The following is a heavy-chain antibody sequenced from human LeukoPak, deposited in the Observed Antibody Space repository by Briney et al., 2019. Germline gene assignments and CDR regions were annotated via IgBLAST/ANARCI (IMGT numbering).Heavy chain of an antibody. Sequence: PGGSLRLSCAASGLTFSYYSMNWVRQAPGKGLEWVSSISSSSSYIYFADSVKGRFTISRDNTKNSLYLQMNSLRAEDTAVYYCARPRVKGSGSRRSFDPWGQGTLVTVSS. J-gene: IGHJ5*02. CDR1: GLTFSYYS. D-gene: IGHD3-10*01. V-gene: IGHV3-21*01. CDR3: ARPRVKGSGSRRSFDP. CDR2: ISSSSSYI.